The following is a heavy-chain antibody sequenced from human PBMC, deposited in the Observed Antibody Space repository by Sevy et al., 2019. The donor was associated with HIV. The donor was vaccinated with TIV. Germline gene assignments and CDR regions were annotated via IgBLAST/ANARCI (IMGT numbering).Heavy chain of an antibody. D-gene: IGHD3-22*01. CDR3: TTGDYYDSSGYYMGVFGAFDI. Sequence: GGSLRLSCAASGFTFSNAWMSWVRQAPGKGLEWVGRIKSKTDGGTTDYAAPVKGRFTISRDDSKNTLYLQMNSLKTEETAVYYCTTGDYYDSSGYYMGVFGAFDIWGQGTMVTVSS. CDR1: GFTFSNAW. CDR2: IKSKTDGGTT. V-gene: IGHV3-15*01. J-gene: IGHJ3*02.